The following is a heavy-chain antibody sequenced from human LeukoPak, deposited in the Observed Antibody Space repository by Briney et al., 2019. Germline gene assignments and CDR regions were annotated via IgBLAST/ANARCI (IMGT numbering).Heavy chain of an antibody. CDR3: ARDKLGLGELSLYDQ. V-gene: IGHV4-59*12. Sequence: SETLSLTCSVSGGSISSLYWSWIRQPQGKGLEWIGYIYYTGSTNYNPSLKSRVTMFVDMSKNQFSLRLSSVTAADTAMYYCARDKLGLGELSLYDQWGQGTLVTVFS. J-gene: IGHJ5*02. CDR1: GGSISSLY. D-gene: IGHD3-16*02. CDR2: IYYTGST.